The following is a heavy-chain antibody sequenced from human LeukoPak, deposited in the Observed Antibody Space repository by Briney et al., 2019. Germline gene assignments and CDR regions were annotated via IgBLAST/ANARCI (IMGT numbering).Heavy chain of an antibody. Sequence: ASVKVSCKATGYTFTSYGISWVRQAPGQGLEWMGWISSNSDNTNYAQKLQGRVTMTTDTSTSTAYMELRSLSSDDTAVYYCARDWGSIKVITDYWGQGTLVTVSS. CDR3: ARDWGSIKVITDY. CDR2: ISSNSDNT. V-gene: IGHV1-18*01. D-gene: IGHD3-16*01. CDR1: GYTFTSYG. J-gene: IGHJ4*02.